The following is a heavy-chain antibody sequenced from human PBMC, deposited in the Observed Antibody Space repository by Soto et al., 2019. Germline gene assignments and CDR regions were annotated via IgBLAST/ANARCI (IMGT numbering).Heavy chain of an antibody. V-gene: IGHV3-11*06. D-gene: IGHD3-10*02. J-gene: IGHJ4*02. CDR3: ARSGDNYNVLDY. CDR2: SSNSGTYT. CDR1: GFTSRDYF. Sequence: GSLRLSCAGSGFTSRDYFMSWIRQAPGKGLEWLSYSSNSGTYTRYADSVKGRFSISIDNAKNSLYLQINSLRSEDTATYYCARSGDNYNVLDYWGQGTPVTVSS.